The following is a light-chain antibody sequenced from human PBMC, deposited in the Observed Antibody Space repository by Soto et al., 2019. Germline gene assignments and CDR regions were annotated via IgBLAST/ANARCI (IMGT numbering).Light chain of an antibody. J-gene: IGLJ2*01. CDR1: STDVGGYNY. Sequence: QSVLTQPASVSGSPGQSITISCTGTSTDVGGYNYVSWYQQHPGKAPHLMIYEVSNRPSGVSNRFSGSKSGNTASLTISGLQAEDEADYYCSSFSSSGTSVVFGGGTKLTVL. CDR3: SSFSSSGTSVV. CDR2: EVS. V-gene: IGLV2-14*01.